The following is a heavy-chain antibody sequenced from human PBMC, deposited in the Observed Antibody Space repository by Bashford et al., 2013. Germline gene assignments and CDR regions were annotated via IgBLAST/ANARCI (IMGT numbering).Heavy chain of an antibody. D-gene: IGHD3-10*01. CDR2: IDPRDSET. Sequence: WVRQMPGKGLEWMGIIDPRDSETRFSPSFHARVTMSVDKSINTAYLQWSSLQASDSALYYCARALTRFGETYDAFDVWGQGTTGHRL. J-gene: IGHJ3*01. V-gene: IGHV5-51*01. CDR3: ARALTRFGETYDAFDV.